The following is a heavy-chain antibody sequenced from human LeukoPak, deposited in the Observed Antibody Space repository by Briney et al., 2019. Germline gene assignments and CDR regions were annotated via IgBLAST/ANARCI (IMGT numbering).Heavy chain of an antibody. CDR3: AKVYYYGSGSYDNWFDP. V-gene: IGHV3-30*18. D-gene: IGHD3-10*01. CDR2: ISYDGSNK. CDR1: GFTFSSYG. J-gene: IGHJ5*02. Sequence: GRSLRLSCAASGFTFSSYGMHWVRQAPGKGLEWVAVISYDGSNKYYADSVKGRFTISRDNSKNTLYLQMNSLRAEDTAVYYCAKVYYYGSGSYDNWFDPWGQGTLVTVSS.